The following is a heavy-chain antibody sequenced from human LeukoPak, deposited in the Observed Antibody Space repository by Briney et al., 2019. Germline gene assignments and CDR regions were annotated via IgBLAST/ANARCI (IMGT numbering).Heavy chain of an antibody. Sequence: GGSLRLSCAASGFTFSSYWMSWVRQAPGKGLEWVASIKQDESEKYYVDSVKGRFTTSRDNAKSSLYLQMNALRGEDTAVYYCARLVGDITTWDCWGQGTLVTVSS. CDR2: IKQDESEK. CDR1: GFTFSSYW. CDR3: ARLVGDITTWDC. D-gene: IGHD1-26*01. J-gene: IGHJ4*02. V-gene: IGHV3-7*03.